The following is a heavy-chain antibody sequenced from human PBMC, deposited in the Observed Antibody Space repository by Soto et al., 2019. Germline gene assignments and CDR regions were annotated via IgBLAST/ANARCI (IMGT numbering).Heavy chain of an antibody. D-gene: IGHD2-2*01. J-gene: IGHJ4*02. V-gene: IGHV1-2*06. Sequence: QVQLEQSGAEVKEPGASVRVSCKLSGDTFTRYYIHWVRQAPGQGLEWMGRINANSGDTKYAQSCQGRVTMTRDTSINTAHMELSRLLSDDPAVYYCARGGGSSFFDYWGQGILVTVSS. CDR3: ARGGGSSFFDY. CDR2: INANSGDT. CDR1: GDTFTRYY.